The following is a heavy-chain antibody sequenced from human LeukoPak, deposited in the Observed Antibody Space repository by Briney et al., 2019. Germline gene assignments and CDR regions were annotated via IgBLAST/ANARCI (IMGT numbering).Heavy chain of an antibody. CDR2: VSDSSGPSTI. V-gene: IGHV3-48*01. Sequence: GGSLRLSCAASGFTVSSNYMNWVRQAPGKGLEWLSYVSDSSGPSTISYAASVKGRFTISRDNAKNSLYLQMNSLRVEDTAVYYCARDRDSGTYRGAFDYWGQGILVTVSS. CDR1: GFTVSSNY. CDR3: ARDRDSGTYRGAFDY. J-gene: IGHJ4*02. D-gene: IGHD1-26*01.